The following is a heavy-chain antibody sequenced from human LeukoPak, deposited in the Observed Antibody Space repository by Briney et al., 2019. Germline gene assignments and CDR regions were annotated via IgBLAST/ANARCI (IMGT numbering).Heavy chain of an antibody. V-gene: IGHV4-4*07. CDR3: AREGTAIAAADVHYYYYYMDV. CDR1: GGSISSYY. CDR2: IYTSGST. J-gene: IGHJ6*03. D-gene: IGHD6-13*01. Sequence: SETLSLTCTVSGGSISSYYWSWIRQPAGKGLEWIGRIYTSGSTNYNPSLKSRVTMSVDTSKNQFSLKRSSVTAADTAVYYCAREGTAIAAADVHYYYYYMDVWGKGTTVTISS.